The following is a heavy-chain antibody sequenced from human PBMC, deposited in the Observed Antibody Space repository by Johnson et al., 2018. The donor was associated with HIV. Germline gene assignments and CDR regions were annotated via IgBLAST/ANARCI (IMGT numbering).Heavy chain of an antibody. V-gene: IGHV3-30*04. D-gene: IGHD3-10*01. CDR3: ARDPYGSGPYVAFDI. J-gene: IGHJ3*02. CDR2: ISYDGGNK. Sequence: QVQLVESGGSVVQPGRSLRLSCAASGFTFSSYAMHWVRQAPGKGLEWVAVISYDGGNKYYADSVKGRFTISRDNSKNTLYLQMNSLRAEDTAVYYCARDPYGSGPYVAFDIWGQGTMVTVSS. CDR1: GFTFSSYA.